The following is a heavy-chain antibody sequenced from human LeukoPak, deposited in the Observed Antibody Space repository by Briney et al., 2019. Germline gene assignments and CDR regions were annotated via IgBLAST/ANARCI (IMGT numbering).Heavy chain of an antibody. V-gene: IGHV4-61*01. J-gene: IGHJ4*02. Sequence: SETLSLTCTVSGGSFSSGSYYWSWIRQPPGKGLEWIGYIYYSGSTNYNPSLKSRVTISVDTSKNQFSLKLSSVTAADTAVYYCARVPRYSYAPLGGYWGQGTLVTVSS. D-gene: IGHD5-18*01. CDR1: GGSFSSGSYY. CDR2: IYYSGST. CDR3: ARVPRYSYAPLGGY.